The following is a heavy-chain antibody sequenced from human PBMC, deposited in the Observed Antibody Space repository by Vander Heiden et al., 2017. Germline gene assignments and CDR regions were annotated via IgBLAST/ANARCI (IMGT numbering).Heavy chain of an antibody. V-gene: IGHV6-1*01. CDR3: AREGHRYSAYGLDY. D-gene: IGHD5-12*01. CDR1: GDSVSSNTVA. Sequence: QVQLQQSGPGLVKPSQTLSLTCAISGDSVSSNTVAWNWIRQSPSRGLEWLGRTYYRSKWYNDYAVSVKSRIIINPDTSKNQFSLQLKSVTPEDTAVYYCAREGHRYSAYGLDYWDQGTLVTVSS. CDR2: TYYRSKWYN. J-gene: IGHJ4*02.